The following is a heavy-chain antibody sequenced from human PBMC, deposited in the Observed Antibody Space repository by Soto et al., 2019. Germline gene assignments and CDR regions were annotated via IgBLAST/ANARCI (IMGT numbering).Heavy chain of an antibody. V-gene: IGHV1-18*01. CDR1: GSTLTSYG. D-gene: IGHD6-19*01. CDR3: DTAGSYYSRDQWVGNSALDI. CDR2: ISVNNGNT. Sequence: QVQLVQSGLEVKKPGASVSVSCRASGSTLTSYGISWVRQAPGQGLEWMGWISVNNGNTQYAQKFKGRVSMTTDRSTATVYMLPRSLRSDDTGVCYCDTAGSYYSRDQWVGNSALDIWGQGTMVTVSS. J-gene: IGHJ3*02.